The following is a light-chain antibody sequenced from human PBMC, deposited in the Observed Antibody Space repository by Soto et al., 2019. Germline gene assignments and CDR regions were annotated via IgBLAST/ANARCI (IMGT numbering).Light chain of an antibody. CDR2: DVS. J-gene: IGLJ1*01. CDR1: SSDVGGNNY. CDR3: SSFTGTSYV. V-gene: IGLV2-14*01. Sequence: QSALTQPASVAGSPGQSITISCTGASSDVGGNNYVSWYQQYPGKAPKLMVCDVSNRPSEVSNRFSGSKSVNTASLTISCTQADDEADYYCSSFTGTSYVFGTGTKLTVL.